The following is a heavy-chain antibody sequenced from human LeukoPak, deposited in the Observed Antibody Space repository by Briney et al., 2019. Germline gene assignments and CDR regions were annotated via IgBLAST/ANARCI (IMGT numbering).Heavy chain of an antibody. V-gene: IGHV4-30-4*08. CDR1: GGPISSGDYY. Sequence: SQTLSLTCTVSGGPISSGDYYWSWIRQPPGKGLEWIGYIYYSGSTYYNPSLKSRVTISVDTSKNQFSLKLSSVTAADTAVYYCASETSSGWSQSVHYWGQGTLVTVSS. CDR3: ASETSSGWSQSVHY. CDR2: IYYSGST. J-gene: IGHJ4*02. D-gene: IGHD6-19*01.